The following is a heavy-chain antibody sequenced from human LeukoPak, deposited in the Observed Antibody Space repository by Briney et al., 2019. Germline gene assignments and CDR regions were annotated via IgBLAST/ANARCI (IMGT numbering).Heavy chain of an antibody. J-gene: IGHJ4*02. CDR2: ISSSGSTM. D-gene: IGHD3-3*02. CDR3: ARDSLAYFDF. Sequence: PGGSLRLSCAASGFTFNNFEMNWVRQAPGKGLEWISYISSSGSTMYYADSVKGRFTISREDAMNSLSLQMNNLRAEDSAVYYCARDSLAYFDFWGQGTLVTVSS. CDR1: GFTFNNFE. V-gene: IGHV3-48*03.